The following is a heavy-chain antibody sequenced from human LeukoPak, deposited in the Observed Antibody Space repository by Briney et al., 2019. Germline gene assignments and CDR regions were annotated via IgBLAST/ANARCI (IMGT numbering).Heavy chain of an antibody. V-gene: IGHV4-59*08. CDR1: GGSISSYY. Sequence: SETLSLTCTVSGGSISSYYWSWIRRPPGKGLEWIGYIYYSGSTNYNPSLKSRVTISVDTSKNQFSLKLSSVTAADTAVYYCARRVYSGRYFGAFDIWGQGTMVTVSS. J-gene: IGHJ3*02. D-gene: IGHD1-26*01. CDR2: IYYSGST. CDR3: ARRVYSGRYFGAFDI.